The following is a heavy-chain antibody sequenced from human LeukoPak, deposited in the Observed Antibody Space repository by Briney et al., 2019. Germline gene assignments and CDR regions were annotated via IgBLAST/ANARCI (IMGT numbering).Heavy chain of an antibody. D-gene: IGHD3-10*01. CDR3: AKDLGGLY. CDR1: GLTFRRYG. V-gene: IGHV3-30*02. Sequence: GGSLRLSCAACGLTFRRYGMQWVRQARGKGVEGVACIRYDGSNKYYGDSVKGRFTISRDNSKNTLYLQMNSLRAEDTAVYYCAKDLGGLYWGQGTLVTVSS. J-gene: IGHJ4*02. CDR2: IRYDGSNK.